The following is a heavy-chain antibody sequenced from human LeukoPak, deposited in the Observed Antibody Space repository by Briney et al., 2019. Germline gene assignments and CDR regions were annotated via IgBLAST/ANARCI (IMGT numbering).Heavy chain of an antibody. Sequence: SETLSLSCTVSGGSISSYYWSWIRQPPGKGLEWIGYIYYSGSTNYNPSLKSRVTISVDTSKNQFSLKLSSVTAADTAVYYCARYLDGRWLHGGAFDYWGQGTLVTVSS. CDR2: IYYSGST. J-gene: IGHJ4*02. V-gene: IGHV4-59*12. CDR1: GGSISSYY. CDR3: ARYLDGRWLHGGAFDY. D-gene: IGHD5-24*01.